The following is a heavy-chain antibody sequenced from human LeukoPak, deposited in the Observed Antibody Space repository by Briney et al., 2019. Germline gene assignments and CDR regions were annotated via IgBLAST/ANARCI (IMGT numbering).Heavy chain of an antibody. CDR1: GFTFSSYA. D-gene: IGHD3-22*01. J-gene: IGHJ4*01. Sequence: GGCLRLSCAASGFTFSSYAMTWVRQAPGKGLEWVSTITGSDGYTYYTLSVEVRLTTSRDNSKNTLYLRMNSLRAEDTAVYFCAKQSLYDSRGHFHYWGQGNLVNVPS. V-gene: IGHV3-23*01. CDR2: ITGSDGYT. CDR3: AKQSLYDSRGHFHY.